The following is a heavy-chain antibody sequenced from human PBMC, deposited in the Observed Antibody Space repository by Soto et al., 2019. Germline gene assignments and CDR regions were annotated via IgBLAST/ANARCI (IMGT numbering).Heavy chain of an antibody. V-gene: IGHV4-31*03. Sequence: QVQLQESGPRLVKPSQTLSLTCTVSGGSISSGGYYWSWIRQHPGKGLEWIGYIYYSGSTYYNPSLKSRVTISVDTSKNQFYLKLSSVTAADTAVYYCAGESGGYSYTGFDPWGQGTLVAVSS. J-gene: IGHJ5*02. D-gene: IGHD5-18*01. CDR3: AGESGGYSYTGFDP. CDR1: GGSISSGGYY. CDR2: IYYSGST.